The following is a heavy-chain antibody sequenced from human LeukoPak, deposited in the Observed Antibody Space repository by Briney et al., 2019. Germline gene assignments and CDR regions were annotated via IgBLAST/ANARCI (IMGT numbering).Heavy chain of an antibody. D-gene: IGHD4-17*01. Sequence: SETLSLTCTVSGGSISSSSYYWGWIRQPPGKGLEWIGSIYYSGSTYYNPSLKSRVAISVDTSKNQFSLKLSSVTAADTAVYYCARLDYGDPRAPFDYWGQGTLVTVSS. J-gene: IGHJ4*02. CDR3: ARLDYGDPRAPFDY. CDR1: GGSISSSSYY. CDR2: IYYSGST. V-gene: IGHV4-39*01.